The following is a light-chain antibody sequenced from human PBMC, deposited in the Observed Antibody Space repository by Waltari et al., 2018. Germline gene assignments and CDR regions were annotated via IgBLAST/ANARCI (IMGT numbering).Light chain of an antibody. J-gene: IGKJ1*01. CDR1: QSVISH. Sequence: EIVMTQSPATLSVSPGKRATLSCRASQSVISHLAWYQKKPGQAPRLLIYGASTRATGIPARLSGSESGTEFTLTISSLQSEDFAVYYCQQYNNWPRTFGQGTKVEIK. CDR3: QQYNNWPRT. V-gene: IGKV3-15*01. CDR2: GAS.